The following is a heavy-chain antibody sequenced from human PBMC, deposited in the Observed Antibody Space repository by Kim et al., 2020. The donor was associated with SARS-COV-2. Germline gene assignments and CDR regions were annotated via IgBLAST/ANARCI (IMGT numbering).Heavy chain of an antibody. J-gene: IGHJ4*02. CDR3: ARVDSNYFDY. D-gene: IGHD4-4*01. Sequence: GNTYYNPSLKSRVTISIATSKNQFSLNLSSVTAADTAVYYCARVDSNYFDYWGQETLVTVSS. V-gene: IGHV4-39*01. CDR2: GNT.